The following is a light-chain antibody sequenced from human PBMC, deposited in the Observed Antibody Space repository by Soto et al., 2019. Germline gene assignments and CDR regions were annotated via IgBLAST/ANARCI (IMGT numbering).Light chain of an antibody. CDR2: SND. CDR3: ATWADSVNGVV. J-gene: IGLJ2*01. CDR1: GSDIGSHS. Sequence: QAVVTQPPSVSGTPGQTVTISCSGSGSDIGSHSVDWYQQIPGTTPRLIINSNDERPSGVPDRFSGSKSGTSASLAISGLQSEDDANYYCATWADSVNGVVFGGETKLTVL. V-gene: IGLV1-44*01.